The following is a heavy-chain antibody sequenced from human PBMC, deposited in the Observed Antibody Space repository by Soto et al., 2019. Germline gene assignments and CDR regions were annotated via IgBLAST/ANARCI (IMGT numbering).Heavy chain of an antibody. V-gene: IGHV3-15*07. J-gene: IGHJ6*02. CDR1: GFSVSKAC. Sequence: EVQLVDSGGGLVKPGGSLRLSCEASGFSVSKACMNWVRQAPGKGLEWVGRIKTRDEGETTNYAAPVKGRFTISRDDSQNTLYLQMNSLKTAATAVYYCTTGSVEGFWGQGTTVTVSS. D-gene: IGHD2-15*01. CDR2: IKTRDEGETT. CDR3: TTGSVEGF.